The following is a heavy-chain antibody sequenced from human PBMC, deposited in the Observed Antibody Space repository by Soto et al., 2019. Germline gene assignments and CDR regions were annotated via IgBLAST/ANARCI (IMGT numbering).Heavy chain of an antibody. CDR1: GGSISSYY. D-gene: IGHD3-10*01. CDR2: IYYSGST. Sequence: SETLSLTCTVSGGSISSYYWSWIRQPPGKGLEWIGYIYYSGSTNYNPSLKSRVTISVDTSKNQFSLKLNSVTAADTAVYYCARDFGTPSYYGMDVWGQGTTVTVSS. J-gene: IGHJ6*02. CDR3: ARDFGTPSYYGMDV. V-gene: IGHV4-59*01.